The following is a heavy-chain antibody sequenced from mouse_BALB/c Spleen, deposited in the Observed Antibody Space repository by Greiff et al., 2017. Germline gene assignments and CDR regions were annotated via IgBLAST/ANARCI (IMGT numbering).Heavy chain of an antibody. V-gene: IGHV5-9-4*01. Sequence: EVQLVESGGGLVKPGGSLKLSCAASGFTFSSYAMSWVRQSPEKRLEWVAEISSGGSYTYYPDTVTGRFTISRDNAKNTLYLEMSSLRSEDTAMYYCARRGRRGYFDYWGQGTTLTVSS. CDR2: ISSGGSYT. CDR3: ARRGRRGYFDY. J-gene: IGHJ2*01. D-gene: IGHD3-3*01. CDR1: GFTFSSYA.